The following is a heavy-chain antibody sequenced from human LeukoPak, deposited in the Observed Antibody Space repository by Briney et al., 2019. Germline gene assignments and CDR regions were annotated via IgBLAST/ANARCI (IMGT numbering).Heavy chain of an antibody. V-gene: IGHV4-4*02. D-gene: IGHD1-26*01. J-gene: IGHJ4*02. CDR2: ISLSGQT. Sequence: PGGSLRLSCAASGFTFSDAWMSWVRQPPGQGLEWIGEISLSGQTNFNPSLNGRVTMSLDESRNQLSLKLTSVTAADTAIYYCSREGGAFCPFGYWGQGTLVIVPP. CDR3: SREGGAFCPFGY. CDR1: GFTFSDAW.